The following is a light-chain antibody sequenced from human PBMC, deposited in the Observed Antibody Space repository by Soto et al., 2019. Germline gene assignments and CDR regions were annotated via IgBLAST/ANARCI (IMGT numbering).Light chain of an antibody. CDR1: QSIGGY. J-gene: IGKJ5*01. CDR2: DAS. Sequence: EIVLTQSPVTLSLSPGERATLFCRASQSIGGYLAWYQQRPGHAPRLVIYDASYRATGIPVRFSGSGSGTDFTLTISSLEPEDVAVYYCQQRFDWPITFGQGTRLDI. CDR3: QQRFDWPIT. V-gene: IGKV3-11*01.